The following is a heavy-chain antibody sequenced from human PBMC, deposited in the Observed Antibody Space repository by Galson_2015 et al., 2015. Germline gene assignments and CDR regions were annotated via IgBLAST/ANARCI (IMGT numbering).Heavy chain of an antibody. CDR1: GYTFTGFY. CDR3: ATRRPCSGGTCYGLDV. D-gene: IGHD2-15*01. CDR2: INPSGGTT. V-gene: IGHV1-46*01. J-gene: IGHJ6*02. Sequence: SVKVSCKASGYTFTGFYVHWVRQAPGQGLEWMGAINPSGGTTIYAQKFQGRVTMTRDKSTSVVYMELSSQTSEDAAVYYCATRRPCSGGTCYGLDVWGQGTTVTVSS.